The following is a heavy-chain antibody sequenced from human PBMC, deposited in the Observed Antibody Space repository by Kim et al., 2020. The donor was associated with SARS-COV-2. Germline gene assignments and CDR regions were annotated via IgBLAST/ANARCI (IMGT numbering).Heavy chain of an antibody. CDR2: IKQDGSDK. D-gene: IGHD4-17*01. CDR3: ARETHGDFFDY. Sequence: GGSLRLSCAASGFTFSSYWMSWVRQAPGKGLEWVANIKQDGSDKYYGDSVKDRFTISRDNAKKSLYLEMNSLRAEDTAMYYCARETHGDFFDYWGQGALVTVSS. J-gene: IGHJ4*02. V-gene: IGHV3-7*03. CDR1: GFTFSSYW.